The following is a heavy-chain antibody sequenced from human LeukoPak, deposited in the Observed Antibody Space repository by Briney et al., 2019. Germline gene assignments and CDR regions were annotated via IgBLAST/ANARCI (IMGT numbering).Heavy chain of an antibody. J-gene: IGHJ4*02. D-gene: IGHD6-13*01. Sequence: GRSLRLSCAASGFTFGNYGMHWVRQAPGKGLEWLAVISNDGTNKNYVDSVKGRFTISRDSSKNTLYLQMNSLRSDDTAVYYCAKAMGSISWAFDSWGQGTLVTVSS. CDR2: ISNDGTNK. CDR1: GFTFGNYG. CDR3: AKAMGSISWAFDS. V-gene: IGHV3-30*18.